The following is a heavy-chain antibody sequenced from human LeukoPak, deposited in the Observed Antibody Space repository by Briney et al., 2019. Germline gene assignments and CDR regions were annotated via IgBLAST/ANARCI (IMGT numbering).Heavy chain of an antibody. J-gene: IGHJ6*03. V-gene: IGHV3-74*01. Sequence: PGTSLRLSCAASGFTFSSYWMHWVRQAPGKGLAWVSRINSDGSSTSYADSVKGRFTISRDNAKNTLYLQMNSLRAEDTAVYYCARDRYYYYYMDVWGKGTTVTISS. CDR2: INSDGSST. CDR1: GFTFSSYW. CDR3: ARDRYYYYYMDV.